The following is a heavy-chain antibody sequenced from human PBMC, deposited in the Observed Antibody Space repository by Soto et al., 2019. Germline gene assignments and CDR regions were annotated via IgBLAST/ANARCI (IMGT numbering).Heavy chain of an antibody. CDR1: GFTFSSYA. V-gene: IGHV3-23*01. CDR2: ISGSGGST. CDR3: ARSQDYDILTGYYSGLDY. J-gene: IGHJ4*02. D-gene: IGHD3-9*01. Sequence: LRLSCAASGFTFSSYAMSWVRQAPGKGLEWVSAISGSGGSTYYADSVKGRFTISRDNAKNSLYLQMNSLRAEDTAVYYCARSQDYDILTGYYSGLDYWGQGTLVTVS.